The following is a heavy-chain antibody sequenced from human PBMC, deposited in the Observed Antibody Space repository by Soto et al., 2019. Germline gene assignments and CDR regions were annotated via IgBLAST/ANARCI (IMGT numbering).Heavy chain of an antibody. CDR1: GESFNYYY. V-gene: IGHV4-34*01. CDR3: ARHEAPSGWYFDY. J-gene: IGHJ4*02. CDR2: ISHSGNT. D-gene: IGHD6-19*01. Sequence: SETLSLTCAVYGESFNYYYWSWIRQPPGKGLEWIGEISHSGNTNYNPSLKSRVTISVDTSKNQFSLNLRSVTAADTAVYYCARHEAPSGWYFDYWGQGTLVTVSS.